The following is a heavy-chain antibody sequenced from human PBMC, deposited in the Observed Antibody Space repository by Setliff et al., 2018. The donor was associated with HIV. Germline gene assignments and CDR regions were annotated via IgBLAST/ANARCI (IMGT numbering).Heavy chain of an antibody. Sequence: SVKVSCKDSGGTFSNYAISWVRQAPGQGLEWMGGIIPIFGSTKYAQKFQGRVTITADESTSTADMELSSLRSEDTAVYYCARDDHYYDSGSYYSDWYFDLWGRGTLVTVSS. V-gene: IGHV1-69*13. CDR1: GGTFSNYA. J-gene: IGHJ2*01. D-gene: IGHD3-10*01. CDR2: IIPIFGST. CDR3: ARDDHYYDSGSYYSDWYFDL.